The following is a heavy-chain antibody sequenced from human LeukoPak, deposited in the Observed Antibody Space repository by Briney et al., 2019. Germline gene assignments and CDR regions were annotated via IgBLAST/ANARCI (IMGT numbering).Heavy chain of an antibody. J-gene: IGHJ4*02. CDR3: AKVRGVGASNPDY. D-gene: IGHD1-26*01. V-gene: IGHV3-33*08. Sequence: SGFTFLDXXXXXVXXXPGXXXXXXXXIRYDGSNKYYADSVKGRFTTSRDNSKNTLYLQMNSLRAEDTAVYYCAKVRGVGASNPDYWGQGTLVTVSS. CDR2: IRYDGSNK. CDR1: GFTFLDXX.